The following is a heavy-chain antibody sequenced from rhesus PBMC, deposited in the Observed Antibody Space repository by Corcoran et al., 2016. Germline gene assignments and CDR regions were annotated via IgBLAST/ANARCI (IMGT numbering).Heavy chain of an antibody. CDR1: GASIIRGYA. D-gene: IGHD1-26*01. CDR2: IGG. J-gene: IGHJ6*01. Sequence: QVQLKESGPGLVKPSEHLSFTCTVSGASIIRGYAWRWFLHPPGKGLEGMGYIGGYYNPSLKSRVTISKDTSKNQFSLNLTSVTAADTAVYYCASGLNYGAPNFGLDSWGQGVVVTVSS. CDR3: ASGLNYGAPNFGLDS. V-gene: IGHV4-127*01.